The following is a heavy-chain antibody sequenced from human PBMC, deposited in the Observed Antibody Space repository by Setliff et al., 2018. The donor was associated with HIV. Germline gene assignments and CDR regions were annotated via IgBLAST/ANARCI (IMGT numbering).Heavy chain of an antibody. Sequence: SETLSLTCTVSGGSISSGSNYWSWIRQPAGKGLEWIGHIYTSGSTNYNPSLKSRVTISVDTSKNQFYLKLSSLTAADTAVYYCGGAPPGIQNDAFDVWGQGTMVTVSS. J-gene: IGHJ3*01. CDR3: GGAPPGIQNDAFDV. V-gene: IGHV4-61*09. CDR1: GGSISSGSNY. CDR2: IYTSGST.